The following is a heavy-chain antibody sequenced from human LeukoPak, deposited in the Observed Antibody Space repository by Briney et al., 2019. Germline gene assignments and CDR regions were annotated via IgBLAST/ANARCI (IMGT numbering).Heavy chain of an antibody. Sequence: GGSLRLSCAASGFTFSSYGMHWVRQAPGKGLEWVAVISYDGSSKYYADSVKGRFTISRDNSKNTLYLQMNSLRAEDTAVYYCAKDRDLNYWGQGTLVTVSS. CDR1: GFTFSSYG. CDR3: AKDRDLNY. V-gene: IGHV3-30*18. CDR2: ISYDGSSK. J-gene: IGHJ4*02.